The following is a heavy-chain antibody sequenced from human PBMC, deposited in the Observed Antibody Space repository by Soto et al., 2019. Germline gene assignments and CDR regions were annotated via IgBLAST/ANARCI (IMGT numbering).Heavy chain of an antibody. CDR3: AKGDDSSGYYYDAFDI. CDR1: GFTFSSYG. D-gene: IGHD3-22*01. CDR2: ISYDGSNK. Sequence: QVQLVESRGGVVQHGRSLRLSCAASGFTFSSYGMHWVRQAPGKGLEWVAVISYDGSNKYYADSVKGRFTISRDNSKNTLYLQMNSLRAEDTAVYYCAKGDDSSGYYYDAFDIWGQGTMVTVSS. V-gene: IGHV3-30*18. J-gene: IGHJ3*02.